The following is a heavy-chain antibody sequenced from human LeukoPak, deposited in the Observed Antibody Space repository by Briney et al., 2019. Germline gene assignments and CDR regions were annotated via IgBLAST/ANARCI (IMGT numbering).Heavy chain of an antibody. CDR1: GGSISSYY. CDR3: ARGHMSYYDSSGYYFLKQSYYFDY. D-gene: IGHD3-22*01. CDR2: IYTSGST. V-gene: IGHV4-4*07. Sequence: SETLSLTCTVSGGSISSYYWSWIRQPAGKGLEWIGRIYTSGSTNYNPSLKSRVTMSVDTSKNQFSLKLSSVTAADTAVYYCARGHMSYYDSSGYYFLKQSYYFDYWGQGTLVTVSS. J-gene: IGHJ4*02.